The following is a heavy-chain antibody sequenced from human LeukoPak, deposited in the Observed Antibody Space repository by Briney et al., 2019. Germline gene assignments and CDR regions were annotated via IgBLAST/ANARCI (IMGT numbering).Heavy chain of an antibody. D-gene: IGHD4-17*01. CDR3: ASSTVTTSAFDY. CDR1: GGTFSSYA. Sequence: SVKVSCKASGGTFSSYAISWVRQAPGQGLEWMGGIIPIFGTANYAQKFQGRVTITADESTSTAYMELSSLRSEDTAVYYCASSTVTTSAFDYWGQGTLVTVSS. V-gene: IGHV1-69*13. CDR2: IIPIFGTA. J-gene: IGHJ4*02.